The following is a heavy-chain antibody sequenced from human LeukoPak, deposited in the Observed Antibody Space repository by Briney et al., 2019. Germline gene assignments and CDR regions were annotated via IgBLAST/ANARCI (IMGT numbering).Heavy chain of an antibody. CDR3: ARAMTTVVTPWGLTDY. J-gene: IGHJ4*02. Sequence: PGGSLRLSCAASGFTFSSYAMHWVRQAPGKGLEWVAVISYDGSNKYYADSVKGRFTISRDNSKNTLYLQMNSLRAEDTAVYYCARAMTTVVTPWGLTDYWGQGTLVTVSS. CDR2: ISYDGSNK. CDR1: GFTFSSYA. D-gene: IGHD4-23*01. V-gene: IGHV3-30-3*01.